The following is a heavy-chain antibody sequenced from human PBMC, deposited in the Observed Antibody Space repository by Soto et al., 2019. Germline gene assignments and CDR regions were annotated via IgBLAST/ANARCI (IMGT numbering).Heavy chain of an antibody. CDR2: IYYSGST. D-gene: IGHD6-13*01. CDR3: ARSIAAAFDY. CDR1: GGSISSGGYY. J-gene: IGHJ4*02. V-gene: IGHV4-31*03. Sequence: PSETLSLTCTVSGGSISSGGYYWSWIRQHPGKGLEWIGYIYYSGSTYYNPSLKSRVTISVDTSKNQFSLKLSSVTAADTAVYYCARSIAAAFDYWGQGTLVTVSS.